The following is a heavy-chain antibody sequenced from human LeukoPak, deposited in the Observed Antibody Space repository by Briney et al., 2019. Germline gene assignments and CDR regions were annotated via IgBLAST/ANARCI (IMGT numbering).Heavy chain of an antibody. CDR3: ARRPSDYGSGRKHGGAFDI. Sequence: GGSLRLSCAASGFTFSSYAMHWVRQAPGKGLEWVAVISYDGSNKYYADSVKGRFTISRDNSKNTLYLQMNSLRAEDTAVYYCARRPSDYGSGRKHGGAFDIWGQGTMVTVSS. CDR1: GFTFSSYA. D-gene: IGHD3-10*01. V-gene: IGHV3-30-3*01. CDR2: ISYDGSNK. J-gene: IGHJ3*02.